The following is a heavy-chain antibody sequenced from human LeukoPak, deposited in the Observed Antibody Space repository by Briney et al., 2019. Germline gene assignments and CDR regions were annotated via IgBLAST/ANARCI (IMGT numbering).Heavy chain of an antibody. CDR2: ISAYNGNT. CDR1: GYTFTSYG. D-gene: IGHD3-22*01. V-gene: IGHV1-18*01. CDR3: ARDPYYYDSSGYLRTWFDP. J-gene: IGHJ5*02. Sequence: GASVKVSCKASGYTFTSYGISWVRQAPGQGLEWMGWISAYNGNTNYAQKLQGRVTMTTDTSTSTAYMELRSLGSDDTAVYYCARDPYYYDSSGYLRTWFDPWGQGTLVTVSS.